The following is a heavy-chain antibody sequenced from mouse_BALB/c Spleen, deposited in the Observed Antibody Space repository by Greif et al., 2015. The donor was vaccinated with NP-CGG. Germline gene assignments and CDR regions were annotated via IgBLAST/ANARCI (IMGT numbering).Heavy chain of an antibody. CDR2: IDPENGDT. D-gene: IGHD2-14*01. V-gene: IGHV14-4*02. CDR1: GFNIKDYY. CDR3: NEDYRYDGGYAMDY. J-gene: IGHJ4*01. Sequence: VQLQQSGPELVKPGASVKISCTASGFNIKDYYMHWVKQRPEQGLEWIGWIDPENGDTEYAPKFQGKATMTADTSSNTAYLQLSSLTSEDTAVYYCNEDYRYDGGYAMDYWGQGTSVAVSS.